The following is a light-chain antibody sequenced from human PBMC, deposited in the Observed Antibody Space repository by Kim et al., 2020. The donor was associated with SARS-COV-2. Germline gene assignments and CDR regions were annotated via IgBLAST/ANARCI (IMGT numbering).Light chain of an antibody. J-gene: IGLJ3*02. CDR2: LNSDGSH. Sequence: QPVLTQSPSASASLGASVKLTCTLSSGHSSYAIAWHQQQPEKGPRYLMKLNSDGSHSKGDGIPDRFPGSSSGAERYLTISSLQSEDEADYYCQTWGTGIRVFGGGTQLTVL. CDR1: SGHSSYA. CDR3: QTWGTGIRV. V-gene: IGLV4-69*01.